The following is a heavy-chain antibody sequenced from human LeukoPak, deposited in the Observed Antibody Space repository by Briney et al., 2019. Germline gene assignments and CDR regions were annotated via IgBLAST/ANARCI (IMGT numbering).Heavy chain of an antibody. CDR3: VREDIAAALAYRY. V-gene: IGHV3-48*01. CDR1: GFTFSSYS. D-gene: IGHD6-13*01. Sequence: PGGSLRLSCAASGFTFSSYSMNWVRQAPGKGLEWVSYISSSSSTIYYADSVKGRFTISRDNAKNSLYLQMNSLRAEDTAVYYCVREDIAAALAYRYWGQGTLVTVSP. J-gene: IGHJ4*02. CDR2: ISSSSSTI.